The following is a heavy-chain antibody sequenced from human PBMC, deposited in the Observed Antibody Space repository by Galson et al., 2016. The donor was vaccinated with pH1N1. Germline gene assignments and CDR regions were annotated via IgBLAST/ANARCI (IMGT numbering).Heavy chain of an antibody. CDR2: INQEGSEK. J-gene: IGHJ5*02. D-gene: IGHD4/OR15-4a*01. Sequence: SLRLSCAASGFTFSGYWMSWARQAPGKGLEWVANINQEGSEKYYADSVKGRFTISRDNAKNSLYLHMDSLRAEDTAVYYCARVGAYADYHANKWFDPWGQGTLVAVSS. CDR1: GFTFSGYW. CDR3: ARVGAYADYHANKWFDP. V-gene: IGHV3-7*01.